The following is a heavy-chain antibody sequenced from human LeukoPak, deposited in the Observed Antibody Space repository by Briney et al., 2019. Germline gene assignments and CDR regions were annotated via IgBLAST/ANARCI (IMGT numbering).Heavy chain of an antibody. J-gene: IGHJ3*02. D-gene: IGHD6-19*01. CDR1: GGSISSYY. Sequence: SETLSLTCTVSGGSISSYYWGWIRQPPGKGLEWIGSIYYSGSTYYNPSLKSRVTISVDTSKNQFSLKLSSVTAADTAVYYCATPAVAGTGAHAFDIWGQGTMVTVSS. CDR3: ATPAVAGTGAHAFDI. V-gene: IGHV4-39*01. CDR2: IYYSGST.